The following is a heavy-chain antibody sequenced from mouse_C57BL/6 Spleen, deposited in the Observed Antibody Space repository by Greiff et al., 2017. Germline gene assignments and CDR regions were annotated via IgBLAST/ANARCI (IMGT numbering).Heavy chain of an antibody. Sequence: VQLVESGGGLVKPGGSLKLSCAASGFTFSSYAMSWVRQTPEKRLEWVATISDGGSYTYYPDNVKGRFTISRDNAKNNLYLQMSHLKSEDTAMYYCARVGGTNIGNYFDYWGQGTTLTVSS. CDR1: GFTFSSYA. CDR3: ARVGGTNIGNYFDY. D-gene: IGHD3-1*01. J-gene: IGHJ2*01. CDR2: ISDGGSYT. V-gene: IGHV5-4*01.